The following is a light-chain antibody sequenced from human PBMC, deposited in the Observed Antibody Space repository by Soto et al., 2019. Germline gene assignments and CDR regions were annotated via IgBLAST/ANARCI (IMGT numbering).Light chain of an antibody. CDR1: SSDVGGYNY. J-gene: IGLJ3*02. V-gene: IGLV2-14*01. Sequence: QSVLTQPASVSGSPGQSITISYTGTSSDVGGYNYVSWYQQHPGKAPKLMIYDVSNRPSGVSNRFSGSKSGNTASLTISGLQAEDEADYYCSSYTSSSTSWVFGGGTKVTVL. CDR3: SSYTSSSTSWV. CDR2: DVS.